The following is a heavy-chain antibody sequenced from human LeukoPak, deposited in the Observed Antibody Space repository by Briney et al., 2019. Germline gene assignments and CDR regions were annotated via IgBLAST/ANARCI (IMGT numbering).Heavy chain of an antibody. J-gene: IGHJ5*02. V-gene: IGHV1-2*02. CDR2: INPNSGGT. Sequence: ASVKVSCKASGYTFTGYYMHWVRQAPGQGLEWMGWINPNSGGTNYAQKFQGRVTMTRDTSISTAYMELSRLRSDDTAVYYCARGNVGVGYCSSTSCYDWFDPWGQGTLVTVFS. D-gene: IGHD2-2*01. CDR1: GYTFTGYY. CDR3: ARGNVGVGYCSSTSCYDWFDP.